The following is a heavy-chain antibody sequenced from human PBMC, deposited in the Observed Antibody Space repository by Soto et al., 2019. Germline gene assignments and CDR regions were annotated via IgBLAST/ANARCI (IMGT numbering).Heavy chain of an antibody. D-gene: IGHD3-10*01. V-gene: IGHV3-30*18. J-gene: IGHJ6*02. CDR1: GFTFSSYG. CDR2: ISYDGSNK. Sequence: GSLRLSCAASGFTFSSYGMHWVRQAPGKGLEWVAVISYDGSNKYYADSVKGRFTISRDNSKNTLYLQMNSLRAEDTAVYYCAKDLFTGGRDHLNHYYYYYGMDVWGQGTTVTVSS. CDR3: AKDLFTGGRDHLNHYYYYYGMDV.